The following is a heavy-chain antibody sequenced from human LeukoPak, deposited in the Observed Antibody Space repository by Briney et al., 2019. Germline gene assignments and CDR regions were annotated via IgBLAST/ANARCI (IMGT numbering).Heavy chain of an antibody. D-gene: IGHD6-13*01. CDR3: AKSPKPPYSSSWYEVYYGMDV. CDR2: ISYDGSNK. J-gene: IGHJ6*02. CDR1: GFTFSSYG. Sequence: GGSLRLSCAASGFTFSSYGMHWVRQAPGKGLEWVAVISYDGSNKYYADSVKGRFTISRDNSKNTLHLQMNSLRAEDTAVYYCAKSPKPPYSSSWYEVYYGMDVWGQGTTVTVSS. V-gene: IGHV3-30*18.